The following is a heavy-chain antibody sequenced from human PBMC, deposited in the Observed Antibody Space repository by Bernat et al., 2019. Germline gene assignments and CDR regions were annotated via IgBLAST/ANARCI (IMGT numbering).Heavy chain of an antibody. Sequence: EVQLVESGGGFVQPGGSLILSCAASGFTFSNYWMHWVRQAPGKGLVWVSRISRDGSTTSYAESVKGRFTISRDNAKNTLFLQMNSLSAEDTAVYFCAREGSDTPYNWFDPWGQGALVTVSS. D-gene: IGHD5-18*01. CDR3: AREGSDTPYNWFDP. V-gene: IGHV3-74*01. CDR2: ISRDGSTT. J-gene: IGHJ5*02. CDR1: GFTFSNYW.